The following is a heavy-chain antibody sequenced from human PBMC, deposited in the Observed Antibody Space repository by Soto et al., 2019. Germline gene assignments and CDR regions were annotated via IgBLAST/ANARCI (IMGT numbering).Heavy chain of an antibody. V-gene: IGHV3-30*03. CDR3: ARTEVTMVRGVIIFGAFDI. Sequence: PGGSLRLSCAASGFTFSSYGMHWVRQAPGKGLEWVAVISYDGSNKYCADSVKGRFTISRDNSKNTLYLQMNSLRAEDTAVYYCARTEVTMVRGVIIFGAFDIWGQGTMVTVSS. J-gene: IGHJ3*02. CDR2: ISYDGSNK. CDR1: GFTFSSYG. D-gene: IGHD3-10*01.